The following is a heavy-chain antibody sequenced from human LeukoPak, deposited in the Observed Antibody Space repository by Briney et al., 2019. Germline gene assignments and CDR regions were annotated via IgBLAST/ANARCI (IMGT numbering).Heavy chain of an antibody. J-gene: IGHJ3*02. V-gene: IGHV1-2*02. CDR3: ARGRLLWFGELLRLDAFDI. D-gene: IGHD3-10*01. Sequence: ASVKVSCKASGYTFTGYYMHWVRQAPGQGLEWMGWINPNSGGTNYAQKLQGRVTMTTDTSTSTVYMELRSLRSDDTAVYYCARGRLLWFGELLRLDAFDIWGQGTMVTVSS. CDR2: INPNSGGT. CDR1: GYTFTGYY.